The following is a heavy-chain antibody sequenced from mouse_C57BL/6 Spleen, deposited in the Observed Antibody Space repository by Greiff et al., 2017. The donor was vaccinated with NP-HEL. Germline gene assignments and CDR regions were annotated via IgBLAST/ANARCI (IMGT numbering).Heavy chain of an antibody. V-gene: IGHV1-50*01. D-gene: IGHD1-1*01. CDR3: ARVYGSSHWYFDV. CDR1: GYTFTSYW. CDR2: IDPSDSYT. J-gene: IGHJ1*03. Sequence: VQLQQPGAELVKPGASVKLSCKASGYTFTSYWMQWVKQRPGQGLEWIGEIDPSDSYTNYNQKFKGKATLTVDTSSSTAYMQLSSLTSEDSAVYYCARVYGSSHWYFDVWGTGTTVTVSS.